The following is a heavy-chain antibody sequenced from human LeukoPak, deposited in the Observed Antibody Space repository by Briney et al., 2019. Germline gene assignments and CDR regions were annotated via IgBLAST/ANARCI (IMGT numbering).Heavy chain of an antibody. Sequence: GGSLRLSCAASGFTFSSYAMHWVRKSPGKGQEWVAVISYDGSNKYYADSVKGRFTISRDNSKNTLYLQMNSLRAEDTAVYYCARDRIAAAGTGYYYYGMDAWGQGTTVTVSS. V-gene: IGHV3-30-3*01. CDR3: ARDRIAAAGTGYYYYGMDA. CDR1: GFTFSSYA. CDR2: ISYDGSNK. J-gene: IGHJ6*02. D-gene: IGHD6-13*01.